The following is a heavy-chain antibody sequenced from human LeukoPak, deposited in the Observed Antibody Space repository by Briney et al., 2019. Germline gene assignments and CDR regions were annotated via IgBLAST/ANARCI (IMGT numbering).Heavy chain of an antibody. CDR3: ASHDSGYDLYFDY. D-gene: IGHD5-12*01. Sequence: SETLSLTCAVYGGSFSGYYWSWIRQPPGKGLEWIGEINHSGSTNYNPSLKSRVTISVDTSKNQFSLKLSSVTAADTAVYYCASHDSGYDLYFDYWGQGTLVTVSS. J-gene: IGHJ4*02. CDR2: INHSGST. V-gene: IGHV4-34*01. CDR1: GGSFSGYY.